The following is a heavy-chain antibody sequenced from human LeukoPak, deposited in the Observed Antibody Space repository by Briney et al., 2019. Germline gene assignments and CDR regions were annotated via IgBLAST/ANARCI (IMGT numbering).Heavy chain of an antibody. J-gene: IGHJ4*02. CDR3: ARVEYSSSWQIVYYFDY. CDR2: ISSSGSTI. CDR1: GFTFSDYF. D-gene: IGHD6-13*01. Sequence: GGSLRLSCAASGFTFSDYFMSWIRQAPGKGLEWVSYISSSGSTICYADSVKGRFTISRDNAKNSLYLQMNSLTAEDTAVYYCARVEYSSSWQIVYYFDYWGQGTLVTVSS. V-gene: IGHV3-11*04.